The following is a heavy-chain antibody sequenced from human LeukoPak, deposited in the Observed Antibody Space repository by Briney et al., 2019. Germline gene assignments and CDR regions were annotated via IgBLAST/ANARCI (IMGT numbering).Heavy chain of an antibody. D-gene: IGHD2-2*01. V-gene: IGHV4-39*07. CDR2: IYYSGST. CDR1: GGSISSSSYY. J-gene: IGHJ4*02. Sequence: PSETPSLTCTVSGGSISSSSYYWGWIRQPPGKGLEWIGSIYYSGSTYYNPSLKSRVTISVDTSKNQFSLKLSSVTAADTAVYYCARVDIVVVPSTKFDYWGQGTLVTVSS. CDR3: ARVDIVVVPSTKFDY.